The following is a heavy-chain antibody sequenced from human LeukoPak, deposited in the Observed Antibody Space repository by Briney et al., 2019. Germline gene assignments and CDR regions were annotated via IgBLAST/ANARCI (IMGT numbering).Heavy chain of an antibody. V-gene: IGHV3-23*01. CDR1: GSTFSSYA. Sequence: GGSLRLSCAASGSTFSSYAMSWVRQAPGKGLEWVSAISGSGGSTYYADSVKGRFTISRDNSKNTLYLQMNSLRAEDTAVYYCAKDAISITMIVVGPGNAFDIWGQGTMVTVSS. D-gene: IGHD3-22*01. CDR2: ISGSGGST. J-gene: IGHJ3*02. CDR3: AKDAISITMIVVGPGNAFDI.